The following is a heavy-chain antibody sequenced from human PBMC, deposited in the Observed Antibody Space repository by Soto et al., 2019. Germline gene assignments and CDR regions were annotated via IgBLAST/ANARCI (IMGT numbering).Heavy chain of an antibody. D-gene: IGHD2-15*01. Sequence: QVQLVQSGTEGKRPGSSVKVSCKASGGSLSTNPISWVRQAPGQGLEWMGGTGSGTGPGNHAQKFQGRLTVTADKSTSSVYMELTNLSSEDTAVSYCARRDSGGFYRFFDSWGQGTLVTVSS. J-gene: IGHJ4*02. CDR2: TGSGTGPG. V-gene: IGHV1-69*06. CDR1: GGSLSTNP. CDR3: ARRDSGGFYRFFDS.